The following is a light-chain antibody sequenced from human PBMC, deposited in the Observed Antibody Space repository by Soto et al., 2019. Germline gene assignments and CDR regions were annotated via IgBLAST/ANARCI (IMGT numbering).Light chain of an antibody. V-gene: IGKV1-39*01. CDR1: QTIINY. CDR2: AAS. J-gene: IGKJ4*01. Sequence: DIQMTQSPSSLSASVGDRVTITCRASQTIINYLSWYQQKPGKAPKLLMYAASNLQSGVPSRFSGSGSGTDFTLTISSLLPEDFATYYCQQGYSTPLTFGGGTKVEIK. CDR3: QQGYSTPLT.